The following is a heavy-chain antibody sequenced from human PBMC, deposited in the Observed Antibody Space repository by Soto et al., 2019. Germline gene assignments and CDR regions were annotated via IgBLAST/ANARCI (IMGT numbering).Heavy chain of an antibody. CDR1: GGSFSGYY. D-gene: IGHD3-10*01. CDR3: ARAGIGMEV. J-gene: IGHJ6*02. V-gene: IGHV4-34*01. CDR2: INHSGST. Sequence: SETLSLTCAVYGGSFSGYYWSWIRQPPGKGLEWIGEINHSGSTNYNPSLKSRVTISVDTSKNQFSLKLSSVTAADTAVYYCARAGIGMEVWGQGTTVTVSS.